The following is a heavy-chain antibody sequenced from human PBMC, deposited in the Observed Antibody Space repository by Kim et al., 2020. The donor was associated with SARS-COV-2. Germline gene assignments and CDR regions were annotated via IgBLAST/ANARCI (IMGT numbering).Heavy chain of an antibody. CDR1: GFTFGDYA. V-gene: IGHV3-49*04. J-gene: IGHJ4*02. CDR2: IRSKAYGGTT. D-gene: IGHD3-22*01. CDR3: TRVALSSGYYYVRPDFDY. Sequence: GGSLRLSCTASGFTFGDYAMSWVRQAPGKGLEWVGFIRSKAYGGTTEYAASVKGRFTISRDDSKSIAYLQMNSLKTEDTAVYYCTRVALSSGYYYVRPDFDYWGQGTLVTVSS.